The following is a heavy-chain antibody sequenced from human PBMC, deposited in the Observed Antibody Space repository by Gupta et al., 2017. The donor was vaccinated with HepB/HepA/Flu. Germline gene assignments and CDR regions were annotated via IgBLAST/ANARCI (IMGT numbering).Heavy chain of an antibody. CDR3: AKESTSVPTDS. CDR1: GFTFRHYA. V-gene: IGHV3-23*01. Sequence: DVQLLDSGGGLVQPGGSLRLSCAASGFTFRHYALTWVRQAPGLGLEWVSAISASGGSTYYADSVKGRFTISRDNIKNTLYLYMTSLRAEDTAVYSCAKESTSVPTDSWGQGTLVTVSS. J-gene: IGHJ4*02. D-gene: IGHD5/OR15-5a*01. CDR2: ISASGGST.